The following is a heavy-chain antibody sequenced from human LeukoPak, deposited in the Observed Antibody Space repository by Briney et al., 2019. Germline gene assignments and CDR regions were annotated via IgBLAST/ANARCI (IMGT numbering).Heavy chain of an antibody. CDR3: AKDQSYYGSGSYFFDY. CDR2: IRYDGSNK. V-gene: IGHV3-30*02. D-gene: IGHD3-10*01. Sequence: QPGGSLRLSCAASGFTFSSYGMHWIRQAPGKGLEWVAFIRYDGSNKYYADSVKGRFTISRDNSKNTLYLQMNSLRAEDTAVYHCAKDQSYYGSGSYFFDYWGQGTLVTVSS. J-gene: IGHJ4*02. CDR1: GFTFSSYG.